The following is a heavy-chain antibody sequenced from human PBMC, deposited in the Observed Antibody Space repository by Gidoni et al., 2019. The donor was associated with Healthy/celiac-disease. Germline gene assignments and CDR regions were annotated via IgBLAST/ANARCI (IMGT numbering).Heavy chain of an antibody. V-gene: IGHV4-39*01. CDR2: IYYSGST. J-gene: IGHJ3*02. D-gene: IGHD3-22*01. CDR1: GGSISSSSYY. Sequence: QLQLQESGPGLVKPSETLSLTCTVSGGSISSSSYYWGWIRQPPGKGLEWIGSIYYSGSTYYNPSLKSRVTISVDTSKNQFSLKLSSVTAADTAVYYCAKLKPNYYDSSGYYLVRAFDIWGQGTMVTVSS. CDR3: AKLKPNYYDSSGYYLVRAFDI.